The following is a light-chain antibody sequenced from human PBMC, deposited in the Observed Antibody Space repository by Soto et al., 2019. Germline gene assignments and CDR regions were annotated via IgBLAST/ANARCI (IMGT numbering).Light chain of an antibody. CDR3: QQYGSSPTIT. CDR2: DAS. J-gene: IGKJ5*01. Sequence: EIVLTQSPATLSLSPGERATLSCRASQSVSSYLAWYQQKPCQAPRLLIYDASNRATGIPARFSGSGSGTDFTLTISSLEPEDFAVYYCQQYGSSPTITFSQGTRLDIK. CDR1: QSVSSY. V-gene: IGKV3-11*01.